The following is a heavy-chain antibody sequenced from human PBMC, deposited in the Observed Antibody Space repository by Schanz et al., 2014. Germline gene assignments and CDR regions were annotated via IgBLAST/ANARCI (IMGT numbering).Heavy chain of an antibody. CDR1: GFTFSTST. D-gene: IGHD3-22*01. J-gene: IGHJ4*02. Sequence: EVQLLESGGGVVQPGRSLRLSCAASGFTFSTSTMHWVRQAPGKGLEWVSVIGVDGTTTYYADSVKGRFTISRDNAKNSLYLQMNSLRAEDTAVYYCARPPHDSSGYYPFDYWGQGTLVTVSS. V-gene: IGHV3-21*04. CDR3: ARPPHDSSGYYPFDY. CDR2: IGVDGTTT.